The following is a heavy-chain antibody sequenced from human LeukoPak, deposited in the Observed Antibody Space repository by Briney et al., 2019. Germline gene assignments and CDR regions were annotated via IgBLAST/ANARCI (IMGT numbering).Heavy chain of an antibody. CDR1: GFTFSSYS. CDR2: ISGSGGST. V-gene: IGHV3-23*01. Sequence: GGSLRLSCAASGFTFSSYSMNWVRQAPGKGLEWVSGISGSGGSTYYADSVKGRFTISRDNSKNTLYLQMNSLRAEDTAVYYCATSPYGSGSSFEYWGQGTLVTVSS. J-gene: IGHJ4*02. CDR3: ATSPYGSGSSFEY. D-gene: IGHD3-10*01.